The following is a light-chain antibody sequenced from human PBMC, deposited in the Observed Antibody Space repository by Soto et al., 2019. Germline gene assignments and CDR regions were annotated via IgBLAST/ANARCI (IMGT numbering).Light chain of an antibody. CDR3: SSYTSSNTRQIV. CDR2: DVS. V-gene: IGLV2-14*01. J-gene: IGLJ1*01. Sequence: QSVLTQPASVSGSPGQSITISCTGTSSNVGGYNYVSWYQQHPGKAPKFMIYDVSNRTSGVSNRFSGSKSGNTASLTISGLQAEDEADYYCSSYTSSNTRQIVFVTGTKVTVL. CDR1: SSNVGGYNY.